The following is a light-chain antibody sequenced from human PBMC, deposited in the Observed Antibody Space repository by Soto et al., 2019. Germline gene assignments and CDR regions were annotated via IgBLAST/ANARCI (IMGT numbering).Light chain of an antibody. Sequence: DIVVTQSPDSVALSLGERATINCKSSQSVLYSSNDKNCLAWYQQKPGQPPKLLIYWASTRESGVPDRFSGSGSGTDFTLTISSLQAENVAVYYCQQYYTTPLALGGGTKVDIK. CDR1: QSVLYSSNDKNC. CDR3: QQYYTTPLA. V-gene: IGKV4-1*01. J-gene: IGKJ4*01. CDR2: WAS.